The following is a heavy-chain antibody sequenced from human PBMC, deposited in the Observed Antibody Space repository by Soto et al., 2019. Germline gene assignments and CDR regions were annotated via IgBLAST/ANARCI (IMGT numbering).Heavy chain of an antibody. CDR2: IYYSGTT. V-gene: IGHV4-59*01. Sequence: LSLTCTVSGGSITNYLWSWIRQSPGKGLEWIGYIYYSGTTNYNPSLMSRVTISVDTSKNHFSLKLTSVTAADTAVYYCARVYGSGSLTNWFDPWGRGTLVTVSS. CDR1: GGSITNYL. D-gene: IGHD3-10*01. CDR3: ARVYGSGSLTNWFDP. J-gene: IGHJ5*02.